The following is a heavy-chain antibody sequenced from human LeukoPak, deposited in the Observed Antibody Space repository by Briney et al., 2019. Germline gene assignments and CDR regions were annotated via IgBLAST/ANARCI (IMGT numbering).Heavy chain of an antibody. CDR3: ASFDLGSGSYPFKY. V-gene: IGHV1-2*02. Sequence: ASVKVSCKASGYTFTGYYMHWVRQAPGQGLEWMGWINPNSGGTNYAQKFQGRVTMTRDTSISTAYMELSSLTSDDTAVYYCASFDLGSGSYPFKYWGQGTLVTVSS. J-gene: IGHJ4*02. D-gene: IGHD1-26*01. CDR2: INPNSGGT. CDR1: GYTFTGYY.